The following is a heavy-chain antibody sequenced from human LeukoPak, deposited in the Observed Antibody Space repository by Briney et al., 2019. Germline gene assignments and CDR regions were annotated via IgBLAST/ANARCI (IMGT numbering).Heavy chain of an antibody. CDR1: GYTFTSYA. CDR2: INAGNGNT. D-gene: IGHD6-19*01. CDR3: ARDMAVAGPDY. V-gene: IGHV1-3*01. Sequence: ASVKVSCKASGYTFTSYAMHWVRQAPGQRLEWMGWINAGNGNTKYSQKLQGRVTITRDTSASTAYMELSSLRSEDTAVYYCARDMAVAGPDYWGQGTLVTVSS. J-gene: IGHJ4*02.